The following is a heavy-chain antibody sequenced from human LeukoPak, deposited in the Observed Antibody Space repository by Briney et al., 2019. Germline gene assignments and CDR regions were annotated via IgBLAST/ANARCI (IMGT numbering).Heavy chain of an antibody. D-gene: IGHD5-24*01. CDR2: IIPIFGTA. CDR3: ARGTRRDGYNYRELEITGYYYYGMDV. J-gene: IGHJ6*02. Sequence: AASVKVSCKASGGTFSSYAISWVRQAPGQGLEWMGGIIPIFGTANYAQKFQGRVTITADESTSTAYMELSSLRSEDTAVYYCARGTRRDGYNYRELEITGYYYYGMDVWGQGTTVTVSS. V-gene: IGHV1-69*13. CDR1: GGTFSSYA.